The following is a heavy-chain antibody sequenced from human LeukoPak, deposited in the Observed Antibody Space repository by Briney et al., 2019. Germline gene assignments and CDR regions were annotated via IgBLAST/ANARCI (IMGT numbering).Heavy chain of an antibody. D-gene: IGHD3-22*01. CDR3: ARGAMIVVVITEYYFDY. Sequence: GASVKVSCKASGYTFTGYYMHWVRQAPGQGLEWMGWINPNSGGTNYAQKFQGRVTMTRDTSISTAYMELSRLRSDDTAVYYCARGAMIVVVITEYYFDYWGQETLVTVSS. J-gene: IGHJ4*02. CDR2: INPNSGGT. CDR1: GYTFTGYY. V-gene: IGHV1-2*02.